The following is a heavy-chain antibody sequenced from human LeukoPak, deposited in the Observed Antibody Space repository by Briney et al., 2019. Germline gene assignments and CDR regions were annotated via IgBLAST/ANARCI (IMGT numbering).Heavy chain of an antibody. CDR3: ARMPRGPDV. D-gene: IGHD2-2*01. CDR2: IKQDGSEK. V-gene: IGHV3-7*01. Sequence: GGSLRLSCAASGFTFSSYWMLWVRQAPGKGLEWVASIKQDGSEKYYVDSMKGRFTISRDNAKNSLYLQMNSLRAEDTAVYYCARMPRGPDVWGKGTTVTVPS. J-gene: IGHJ6*04. CDR1: GFTFSSYW.